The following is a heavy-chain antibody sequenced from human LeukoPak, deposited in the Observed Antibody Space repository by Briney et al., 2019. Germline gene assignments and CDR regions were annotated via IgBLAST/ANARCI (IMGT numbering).Heavy chain of an antibody. CDR3: ARSANGGDAFDI. Sequence: GGSLRLSCAASGFTFSSYSMNWVRQAPGEGREWVSSISSSSSYIYYADSVKGGFTISRGNAKNSLYLQMNSLRAEDTAVYYCARSANGGDAFDIWGQGTMVTVSS. J-gene: IGHJ3*02. CDR1: GFTFSSYS. CDR2: ISSSSSYI. V-gene: IGHV3-21*01.